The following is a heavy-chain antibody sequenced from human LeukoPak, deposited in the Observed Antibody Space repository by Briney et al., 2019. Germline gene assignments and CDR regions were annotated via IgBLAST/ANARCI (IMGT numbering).Heavy chain of an antibody. D-gene: IGHD3-22*01. CDR2: IYYSGST. J-gene: IGHJ5*02. CDR3: ARQSSGYYYGWFDP. Sequence: SETLSLTCTVSGGSISSSSYYWGWIRQPPGKGLEWIGSIYYSGSTYYNPSLKSRVTISVDTSKNQFSLKLSSVTAADTAVYYCARQSSGYYYGWFDPWGQGTLVTVSS. CDR1: GGSISSSSYY. V-gene: IGHV4-39*01.